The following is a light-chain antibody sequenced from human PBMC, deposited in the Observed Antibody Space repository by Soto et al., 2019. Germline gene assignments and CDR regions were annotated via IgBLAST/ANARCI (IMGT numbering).Light chain of an antibody. J-gene: IGLJ2*01. Sequence: QSALTQPASVSGSPGQSVTISCTGTSSDVGGYNYVSWYQQHPGKAPKFMIYDVSNRPSGVSTRFSGSKSGITASLTISGLQAEDEADYYCSSYTAGSTPVVFGGGTKLTVL. CDR3: SSYTAGSTPVV. CDR2: DVS. CDR1: SSDVGGYNY. V-gene: IGLV2-14*01.